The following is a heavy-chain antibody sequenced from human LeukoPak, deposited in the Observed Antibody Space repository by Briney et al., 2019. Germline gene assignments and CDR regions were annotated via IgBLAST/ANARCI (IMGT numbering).Heavy chain of an antibody. CDR2: IRDKADSYTT. D-gene: IGHD3-10*02. J-gene: IGHJ4*02. V-gene: IGHV3-72*01. Sequence: GGSLRLSCAASGFTFSDHHMDWVRQAPGKGLEWVGRIRDKADSYTTEYAASVKGRFTISRDDSKNSLSLQMNSLKTEDTAVYYCAAVRGVMGYWGQGILVTVSS. CDR3: AAVRGVMGY. CDR1: GFTFSDHH.